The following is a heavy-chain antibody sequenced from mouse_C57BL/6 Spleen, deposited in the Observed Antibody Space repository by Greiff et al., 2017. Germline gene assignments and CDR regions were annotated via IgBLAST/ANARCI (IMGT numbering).Heavy chain of an antibody. D-gene: IGHD1-1*01. V-gene: IGHV5-4*01. CDR1: GFTFSSYA. CDR2: ISDGGSYT. J-gene: IGHJ1*03. Sequence: EVQVVESGGGLVKPGGSLKLSCAASGFTFSSYAMSWVRQTPEKRLEWVATISDGGSYTYYPDNVKGRFTISRDNAKNNLYLQMSHLKSEDTAMYYCARGLLRSFEVWGTGTTVTVSS. CDR3: ARGLLRSFEV.